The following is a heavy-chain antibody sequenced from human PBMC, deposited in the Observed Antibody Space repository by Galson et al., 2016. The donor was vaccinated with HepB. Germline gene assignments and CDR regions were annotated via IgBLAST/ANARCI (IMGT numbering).Heavy chain of an antibody. V-gene: IGHV3-74*01. CDR1: GFTFKSFW. CDR3: ASGSRWGPLQF. CDR2: ISNDGITT. D-gene: IGHD5-24*01. Sequence: SLRLSCAASGFTFKSFWMHWVRQVPGKGLVWVSRISNDGITTSYADSVKGRFTVSRDDAKNTLYLGMNSLKADDTAIYFCASGSRWGPLQFWGPGILVTVSS. J-gene: IGHJ4*02.